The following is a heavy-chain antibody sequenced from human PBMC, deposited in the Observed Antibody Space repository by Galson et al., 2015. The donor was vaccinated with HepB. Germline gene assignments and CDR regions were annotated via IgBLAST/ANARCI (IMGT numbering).Heavy chain of an antibody. D-gene: IGHD4-11*01. J-gene: IGHJ4*02. V-gene: IGHV3-21*01. CDR1: GFTFSSYS. CDR3: ARALGTTAFDY. CDR2: ISSSSSYI. Sequence: SLRLSCAASGFTFSSYSMNWVRQAPGKGLEWVSSISSSSSYIYYADSVRGRFTISRDNAKNSLYLQMNSLRAEDTAVYYCARALGTTAFDYWGQGTLVTVSS.